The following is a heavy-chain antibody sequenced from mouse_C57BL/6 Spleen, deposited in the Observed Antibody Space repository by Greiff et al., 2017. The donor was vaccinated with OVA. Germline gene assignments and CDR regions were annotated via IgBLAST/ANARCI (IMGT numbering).Heavy chain of an antibody. J-gene: IGHJ3*01. CDR1: GYSFTGYY. CDR2: INPSTGGT. CDR3: ARRGGLPSWAY. Sequence: EVQLQQSGPELVKPGASVKISCKASGYSFTGYYMNWVKQSPEKSLEWIGEINPSTGGTTYNQKFKAKATLTVDKSSSTAYMQLKSLTSEDSAVYYCARRGGLPSWAYWGQGTLVTVSA. D-gene: IGHD2-2*01. V-gene: IGHV1-42*01.